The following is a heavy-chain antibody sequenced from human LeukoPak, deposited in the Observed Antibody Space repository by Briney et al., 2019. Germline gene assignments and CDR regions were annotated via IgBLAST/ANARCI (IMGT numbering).Heavy chain of an antibody. CDR1: GYTFTCYY. CDR3: ARGWWVQYYYDSSGYEIDY. CDR2: INPNSGGT. J-gene: IGHJ4*02. V-gene: IGHV1-2*02. D-gene: IGHD3-22*01. Sequence: GASVKVSCKASGYTFTCYYMHWVRQAPGQGLEWMGWINPNSGGTNYAQKFQGRVTMTRDTSISTAYMELSRLRSDDTAVYYCARGWWVQYYYDSSGYEIDYWGQGTLVTVSS.